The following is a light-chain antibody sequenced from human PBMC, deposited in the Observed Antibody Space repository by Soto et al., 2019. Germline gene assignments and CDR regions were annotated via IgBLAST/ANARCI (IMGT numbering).Light chain of an antibody. CDR2: KAS. Sequence: DIQMTQSPSTLSASVGDRVTITCRASQSISSWLAWYQQKPGKAPNLLIYKASYLETGVPSRFGGSGSGTEFTLTISSLQPDDFATYYCQQYNSDPRTFGQGPKVDFK. V-gene: IGKV1-5*03. CDR1: QSISSW. CDR3: QQYNSDPRT. J-gene: IGKJ1*01.